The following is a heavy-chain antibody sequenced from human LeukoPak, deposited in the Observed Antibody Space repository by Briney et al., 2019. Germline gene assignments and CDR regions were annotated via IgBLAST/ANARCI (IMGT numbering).Heavy chain of an antibody. V-gene: IGHV1-69*01. J-gene: IGHJ4*02. Sequence: SVRVSCKASGGTFSSYAISWVRQAPGQGLEWMGGIIPIFGTANYAQKFQGRVTITADESTSTAYMELSSLRSEDTAVYYCASYPRGGSGYDYWGQGTLVTVSS. D-gene: IGHD2-15*01. CDR3: ASYPRGGSGYDY. CDR2: IIPIFGTA. CDR1: GGTFSSYA.